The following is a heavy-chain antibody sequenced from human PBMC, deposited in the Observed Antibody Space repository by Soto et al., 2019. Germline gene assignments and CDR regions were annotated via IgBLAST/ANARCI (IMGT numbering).Heavy chain of an antibody. V-gene: IGHV1-69*01. J-gene: IGHJ5*02. CDR3: AREVSPDITGTVKWFDP. CDR2: IIPIFGTA. D-gene: IGHD1-20*01. Sequence: QVQLVQSGAEVKKPGSSVKVSCKASGGTFSSYAISWVRQAPGQGLEWMGGIIPIFGTANYAQKFQGRVTITADESTSTAYMELSSLRSEDTAVYYCAREVSPDITGTVKWFDPWGQGTLVTVSS. CDR1: GGTFSSYA.